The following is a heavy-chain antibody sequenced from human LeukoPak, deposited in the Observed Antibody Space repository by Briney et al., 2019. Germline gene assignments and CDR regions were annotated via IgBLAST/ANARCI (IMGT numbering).Heavy chain of an antibody. CDR2: INPGDTNI. D-gene: IGHD1-1*01. V-gene: IGHV5-51*01. J-gene: IGHJ4*02. CDR3: ARPRRAERDEDF. CDR1: GYSFTSYW. Sequence: GESLKISCKGSGYSFTSYWIGWVRQMPEKGLEWMGMINPGDTNIAYSPSFQGQVTISADRSISTAYLQWSSLKASDTAMYYCARPRRAERDEDFWGQGTLVTVSS.